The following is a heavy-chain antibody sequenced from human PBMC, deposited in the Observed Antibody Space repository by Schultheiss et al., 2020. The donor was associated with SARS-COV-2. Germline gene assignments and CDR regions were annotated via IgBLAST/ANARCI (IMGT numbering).Heavy chain of an antibody. Sequence: SETLSLTCAVYGGSFSSYYWTWIRQPPGKGLEWIGEINHSGSTNYNPSLKSRFTISVDTSKNQFSLKLISVTAADTAVYYCARDEGDLGYWGQGTLVTVSS. CDR2: INHSGST. J-gene: IGHJ4*02. V-gene: IGHV4-34*01. CDR1: GGSFSSYY. CDR3: ARDEGDLGY.